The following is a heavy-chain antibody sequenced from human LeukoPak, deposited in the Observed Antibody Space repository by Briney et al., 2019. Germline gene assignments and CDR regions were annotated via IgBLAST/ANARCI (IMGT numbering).Heavy chain of an antibody. CDR1: GGTFSSYA. Sequence: ASVKVSCKASGGTFSSYAISWVRQATGQGLEWMGRIIPILGIANYAQKFQGRVTITADKSTSTAYMELSSLRSEDTAVYYCARDEWELLHAFDIWGQGTMVTVSS. D-gene: IGHD1-26*01. V-gene: IGHV1-69*04. J-gene: IGHJ3*02. CDR3: ARDEWELLHAFDI. CDR2: IIPILGIA.